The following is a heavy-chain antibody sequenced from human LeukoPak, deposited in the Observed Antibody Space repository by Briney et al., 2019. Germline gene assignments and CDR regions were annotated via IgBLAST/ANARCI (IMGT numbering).Heavy chain of an antibody. CDR3: ARAGQQLDYYYYYGMDV. V-gene: IGHV4-4*07. CDR2: IYTSGST. Sequence: SETLSLTCTVSGGSISSYYWSWIRQPAGKGLEWIGRIYTSGSTNYDPSLKSRVTMSVDTSKNQFSLKLSSVTAADTAVYYCARAGQQLDYYYYYGMDVWGQGTTVTVSS. D-gene: IGHD6-13*01. J-gene: IGHJ6*02. CDR1: GGSISSYY.